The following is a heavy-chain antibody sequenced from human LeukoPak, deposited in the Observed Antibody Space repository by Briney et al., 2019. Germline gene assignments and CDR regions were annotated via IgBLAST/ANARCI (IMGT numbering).Heavy chain of an antibody. CDR3: AKSPVPMIPPGY. Sequence: RPGGSLRLSCAASGFTFDDYGMSWVRQAPGKGLEWVSGINWNGGSTGYADSVKGRFTISRDNSKNTLYLQMNSLRAEDTAVYYCAKSPVPMIPPGYWGQGTLVTVSS. CDR2: INWNGGST. D-gene: IGHD3-22*01. V-gene: IGHV3-20*04. CDR1: GFTFDDYG. J-gene: IGHJ4*02.